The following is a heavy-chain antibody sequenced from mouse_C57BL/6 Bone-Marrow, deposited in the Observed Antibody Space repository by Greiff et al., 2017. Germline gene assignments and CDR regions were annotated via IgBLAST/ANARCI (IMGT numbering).Heavy chain of an antibody. Sequence: EVKLMESGGGLVQPGGSLSLSCAASGFPFTDYYMSWVRQPPGKALEWLGFIRNKANGYTTEYSASVKGRFTISRDNSQSILYLQMNALRAEDSATYYCARSAYYYGSSHFDYWGQGTTLTVSS. CDR3: ARSAYYYGSSHFDY. J-gene: IGHJ2*01. D-gene: IGHD1-1*01. V-gene: IGHV7-3*01. CDR2: IRNKANGYTT. CDR1: GFPFTDYY.